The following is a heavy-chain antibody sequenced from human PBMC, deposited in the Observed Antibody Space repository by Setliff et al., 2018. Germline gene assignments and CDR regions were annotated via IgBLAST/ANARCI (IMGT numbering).Heavy chain of an antibody. Sequence: PSETLSLTCTVSGGSISSHYWTWIRQPAGKGLEWIGRLYTSGDTNYNPSLKSRVSMSLDTPKNQFSLKLSSVTAADTAVYYCARDRVVVLAGRRGFYFDYWGQGTLVTVSS. CDR3: ARDRVVVLAGRRGFYFDY. J-gene: IGHJ4*02. CDR1: GGSISSHY. V-gene: IGHV4-4*07. CDR2: LYTSGDT. D-gene: IGHD2-15*01.